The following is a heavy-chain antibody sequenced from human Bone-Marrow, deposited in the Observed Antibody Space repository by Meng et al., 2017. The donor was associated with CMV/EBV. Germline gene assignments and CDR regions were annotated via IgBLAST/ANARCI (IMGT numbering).Heavy chain of an antibody. CDR2: INPNSGGT. J-gene: IGHJ4*02. CDR1: GYTFTGYY. V-gene: IGHV1-2*02. CDR3: ARGSGRYCSSTSGPPPLYPFDY. Sequence: ASVKVSCKASGYTFTGYYMHWVRQAPGQGLEWMGWINPNSGGTNYAQKFQGRVTMTRDTSISTAYMELSRLRSDDTAVYYCARGSGRYCSSTSGPPPLYPFDYWGQGTLVTVSS. D-gene: IGHD2-2*01.